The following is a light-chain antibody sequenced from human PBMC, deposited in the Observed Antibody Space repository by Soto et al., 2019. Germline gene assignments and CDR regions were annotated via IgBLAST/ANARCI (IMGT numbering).Light chain of an antibody. CDR2: WAS. J-gene: IGKJ1*01. Sequence: DIGMTQSPDSLAVSLGEMATINCKSSQGVLYSSNNKNYLAWYQQKPGQPPKXLISWASTRESGVPERFSGSGSGTDFTLTISSLQAEDVEVYYCHQYFTNPRTFGQGTKVDIK. V-gene: IGKV4-1*01. CDR3: HQYFTNPRT. CDR1: QGVLYSSNNKNY.